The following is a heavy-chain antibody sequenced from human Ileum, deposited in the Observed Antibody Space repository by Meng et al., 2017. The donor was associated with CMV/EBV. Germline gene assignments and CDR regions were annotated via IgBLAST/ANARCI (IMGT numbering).Heavy chain of an antibody. V-gene: IGHV3-7*01. J-gene: IGHJ4*02. CDR3: ARSGVVIAIGGFDY. CDR2: IRQDGRDK. D-gene: IGHD2-21*01. CDR1: GFIFSDYW. Sequence: GGSLRLSCAASGFIFSDYWMSWVRQAPGEGLEWVANIRQDGRDKYYVESVKSRFTISRDNVKKSLYLQMNSLRAEDTAAYYCARSGVVIAIGGFDYWGQGTLVTVSS.